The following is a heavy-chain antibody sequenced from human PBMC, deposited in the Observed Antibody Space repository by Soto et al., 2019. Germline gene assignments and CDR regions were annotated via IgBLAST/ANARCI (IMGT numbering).Heavy chain of an antibody. J-gene: IGHJ4*02. Sequence: GGSLRLSCAASGFTFSSYSMNLVRQAPGKGLEWVSYISSSSSTIYYADSVKGRFTISRDNAKNSPYLQMNSLRAEDTAVYYCARDLAIFGVVIISPIDYWGQGTLVTVSS. D-gene: IGHD3-3*01. V-gene: IGHV3-48*01. CDR1: GFTFSSYS. CDR2: ISSSSSTI. CDR3: ARDLAIFGVVIISPIDY.